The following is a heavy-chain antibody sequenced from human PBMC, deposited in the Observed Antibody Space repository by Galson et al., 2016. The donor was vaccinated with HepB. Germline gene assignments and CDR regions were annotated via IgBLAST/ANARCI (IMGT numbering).Heavy chain of an antibody. J-gene: IGHJ4*02. D-gene: IGHD6-19*01. Sequence: SETLSLTCTVSGVSLSSYYWSWIRQPPGKGLEWIGYIYYSGGSTNYSPSLKSRVTISVDTLKNQFSLKLSSVTAADTAVYFCARVRIAVAESSYFFDSWGQGTLVTVSS. V-gene: IGHV4-59*01. CDR3: ARVRIAVAESSYFFDS. CDR2: IYYSGGST. CDR1: GVSLSSYY.